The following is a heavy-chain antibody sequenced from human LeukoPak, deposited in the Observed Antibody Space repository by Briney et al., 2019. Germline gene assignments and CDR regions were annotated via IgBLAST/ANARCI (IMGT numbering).Heavy chain of an antibody. V-gene: IGHV1-2*02. CDR2: IKPSSGGT. CDR1: GYTFTGYY. J-gene: IGHJ6*03. CDR3: ARDLMVRGPMDV. Sequence: GASVKVTCKASGYTFTGYYIHWVRRAPGQGLEWMGWIKPSSGGTNYAQNFQGRVTMTRDTSINTAYMELSRLRSDDTAVYYCARDLMVRGPMDVWGKGTTVTVSS. D-gene: IGHD3-10*01.